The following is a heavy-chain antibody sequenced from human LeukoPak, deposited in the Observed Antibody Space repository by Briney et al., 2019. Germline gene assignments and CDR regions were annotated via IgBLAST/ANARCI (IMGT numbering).Heavy chain of an antibody. CDR3: AKGAPKQWLAYFQH. CDR1: GFTFDDYA. CDR2: ISWNSGSI. D-gene: IGHD6-19*01. Sequence: PGRSLRLSCAASGFTFDDYAMHWVRQAPGKGLEWVSGISWNSGSIGYADSVKGRFTISRDNAKNSLYLQMNSLRAEDTALYYCAKGAPKQWLAYFQHWGQGTLVTVSS. V-gene: IGHV3-9*01. J-gene: IGHJ1*01.